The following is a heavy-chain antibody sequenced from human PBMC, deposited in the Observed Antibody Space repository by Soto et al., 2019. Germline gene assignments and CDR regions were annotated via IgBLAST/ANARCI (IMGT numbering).Heavy chain of an antibody. V-gene: IGHV1-3*01. CDR2: INAGNGNT. CDR3: ARDSGGMDV. J-gene: IGHJ6*02. CDR1: GYTCTSYA. Sequence: QVQLVQYGAEVKKPGASVKISCKASGYTCTSYALHWVRQAPGQRLEWMGWINAGNGNTKYSKKFQGRVTITRDTTASTAYMELSSLRSEDTAVYYCARDSGGMDVWGQGTTVTVSS.